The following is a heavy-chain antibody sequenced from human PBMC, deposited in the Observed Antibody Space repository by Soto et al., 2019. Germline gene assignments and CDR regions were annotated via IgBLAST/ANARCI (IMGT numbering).Heavy chain of an antibody. CDR3: ARVSYNGSGYLVGVDY. D-gene: IGHD3-22*01. J-gene: IGHJ4*02. CDR2: ISAYNANT. CDR1: GYTFTSYG. V-gene: IGHV1-18*01. Sequence: QVQLVPSGAEVKKPGASVKVSCKASGYTFTSYGISWVRQAPGQGLAWIGWISAYNANTNYEQNLQGRVTMTTDTSTSTAYMDLRSLRSDDTAVYYCARVSYNGSGYLVGVDYWGQGTLVTVSS.